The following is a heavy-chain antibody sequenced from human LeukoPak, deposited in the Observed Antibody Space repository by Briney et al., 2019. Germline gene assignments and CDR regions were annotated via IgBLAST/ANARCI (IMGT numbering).Heavy chain of an antibody. CDR2: IIPIFGTA. V-gene: IGHV1-69*01. J-gene: IGHJ5*02. CDR1: GGTFSSYA. CDR3: ARERWSPIAVAAHRWFDP. D-gene: IGHD6-19*01. Sequence: SVRVSCKASGGTFSSYAISWVRQAPGQGLEWMGGIIPIFGTANYAQKFQGRVTITADESTSTAYMELSSLRSEDTAVYYCARERWSPIAVAAHRWFDPWGQGTLVTVSS.